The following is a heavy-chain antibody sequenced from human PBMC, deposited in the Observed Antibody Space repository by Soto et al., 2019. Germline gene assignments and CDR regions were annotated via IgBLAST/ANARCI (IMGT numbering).Heavy chain of an antibody. CDR1: GFTVGYNY. V-gene: IGHV3-53*02. CDR3: ARKTDSGGNGGF. CDR2: IYSNGDT. Sequence: VRLVETGGGLIQPGGSLRLSCAVSGFTVGYNYMYWVRQPLGKGLEWVSLIYSNGDTRYADSVAGRFTVSRDSSKNTLYLQMNNLRDEDTAVYYCARKTDSGGNGGFWGQGTLVTVSS. J-gene: IGHJ4*02. D-gene: IGHD2-15*01.